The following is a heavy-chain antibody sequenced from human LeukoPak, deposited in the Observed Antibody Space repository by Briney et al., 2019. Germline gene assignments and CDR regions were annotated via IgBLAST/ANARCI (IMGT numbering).Heavy chain of an antibody. D-gene: IGHD6-19*01. Sequence: ASVKVSCKASGYTFTSYYMHWVRQAPGQGLEWMGIINPSGGSTSYAQKFQGRATMTRDTSTSTVYMELSSLRSEDTAVYYCARTPSPIAVAANFDYWGQGTLVTVSS. CDR2: INPSGGST. CDR3: ARTPSPIAVAANFDY. J-gene: IGHJ4*02. V-gene: IGHV1-46*01. CDR1: GYTFTSYY.